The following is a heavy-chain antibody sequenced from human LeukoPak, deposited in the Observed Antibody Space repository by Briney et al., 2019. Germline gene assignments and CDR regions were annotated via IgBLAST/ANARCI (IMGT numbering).Heavy chain of an antibody. D-gene: IGHD6-25*01. CDR3: ASRRGLY. V-gene: IGHV4-39*01. CDR1: GDSSSSSNYY. CDR2: IYFTGSA. Sequence: SETLSLTCTVSGDSSSSSNYYWAWIRQPPRKGLEWIGSIYFTGSAYYNPSLKSRVTISADTSKNQFSLKLSSVTAADTAVYYCASRRGLYWGQGTLVTVSS. J-gene: IGHJ4*02.